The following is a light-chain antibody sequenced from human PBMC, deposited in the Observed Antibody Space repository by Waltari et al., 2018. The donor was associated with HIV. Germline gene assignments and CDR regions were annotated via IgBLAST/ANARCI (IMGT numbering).Light chain of an antibody. V-gene: IGLV1-40*01. Sequence: QSMWPQPPPVSWAPGQTVTISCSGSRSNIQARYDVPWYQHIPGTAPKLLIYESTNRPSGVPDRFSAATSGTSASLAITGLQAEDEADYYCQSFDSVVTSSVFGGGTKLTVL. J-gene: IGLJ2*01. CDR2: EST. CDR3: QSFDSVVTSSV. CDR1: RSNIQARYD.